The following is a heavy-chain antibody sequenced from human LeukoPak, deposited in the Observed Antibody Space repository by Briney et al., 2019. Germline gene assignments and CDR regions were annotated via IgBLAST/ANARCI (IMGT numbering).Heavy chain of an antibody. V-gene: IGHV1-8*03. J-gene: IGHJ4*02. CDR3: ARALPRVPAAIKELDSDY. D-gene: IGHD2-2*02. CDR1: GYTFTSYD. Sequence: ASVKVSCKASGYTFTSYDINWVRQATGQGLEWMGWMNPNSGNTGYAQKFQGRVTITRNTSISTAYMELSSLRSEDTAVYYCARALPRVPAAIKELDSDYWGQGTLVTVSS. CDR2: MNPNSGNT.